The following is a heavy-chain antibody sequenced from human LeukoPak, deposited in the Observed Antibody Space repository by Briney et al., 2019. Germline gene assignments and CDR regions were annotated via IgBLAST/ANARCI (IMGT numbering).Heavy chain of an antibody. D-gene: IGHD3-3*01. V-gene: IGHV4-30-4*08. CDR2: IYHSGST. CDR3: ARAPFGSGWYYFDY. J-gene: IGHJ4*02. CDR1: GGSISSGDYY. Sequence: SETLSLTCTVSGGSISSGDYYWSWIRQPPGKGLEWIGYIYHSGSTYYNPSLKSRVTISVDRSKNQFSLKLSSVTAADTAVYYCARAPFGSGWYYFDYWGQGTLVTVSS.